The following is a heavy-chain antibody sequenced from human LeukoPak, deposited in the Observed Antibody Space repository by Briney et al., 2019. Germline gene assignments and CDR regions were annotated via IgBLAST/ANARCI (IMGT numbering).Heavy chain of an antibody. CDR3: ARAAYNSSGYLTL. J-gene: IGHJ4*02. CDR1: GFTFSSYG. D-gene: IGHD3-22*01. V-gene: IGHV3-33*01. Sequence: GGSLRLSCAASGFTFSSYGMHWVRQAPGKGLEWVAVIWYDGTNKYYADSVKGRFTISRDNSKNTLFLQMNSLRAEDTAVYYCARAAYNSSGYLTLWGQGTLVTVSS. CDR2: IWYDGTNK.